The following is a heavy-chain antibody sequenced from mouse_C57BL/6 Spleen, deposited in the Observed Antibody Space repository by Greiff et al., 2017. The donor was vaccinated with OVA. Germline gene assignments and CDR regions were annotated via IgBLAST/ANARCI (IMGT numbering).Heavy chain of an antibody. V-gene: IGHV5-4*03. CDR3: ARAITTVVASYYFDY. CDR1: GFTFSSYA. Sequence: EVKLVESGGGLVKPGGSLKLSCAASGFTFSSYAMSWVRQTPEKRLEWVATISDGGSYTYYPDNVKGRFTISRDNAKNNLYLQMSHLKSEDTASYYCARAITTVVASYYFDYWGQGTTLTVSS. CDR2: ISDGGSYT. D-gene: IGHD1-1*01. J-gene: IGHJ2*01.